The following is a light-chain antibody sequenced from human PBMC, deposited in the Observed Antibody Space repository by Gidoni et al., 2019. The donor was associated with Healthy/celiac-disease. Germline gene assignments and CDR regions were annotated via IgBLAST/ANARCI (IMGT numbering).Light chain of an antibody. CDR3: QQYNSYSPIT. Sequence: DIQMTQSPSTLSASVGDRVTITCRASQSISSWLAWYQQKPGKAPKLLIYKASSLESGVPSRFGGSGSGTEFTLTISSLQPDDFATYYCQQYNSYSPITFVQGTRLEIK. V-gene: IGKV1-5*03. J-gene: IGKJ5*01. CDR1: QSISSW. CDR2: KAS.